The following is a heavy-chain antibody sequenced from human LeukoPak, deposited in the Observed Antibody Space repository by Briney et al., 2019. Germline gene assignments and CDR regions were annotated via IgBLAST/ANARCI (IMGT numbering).Heavy chain of an antibody. J-gene: IGHJ5*02. D-gene: IGHD5-24*01. CDR2: IIPFFGTV. CDR1: GGTFSDHG. V-gene: IGHV1-69*13. Sequence: SVKVSCKASGGTFSDHGFSWVRQAPGQGLEWMGGIIPFFGTVHYAQTFEGRVTISADESTSTVYLALNSLTAEDTAVYYCARDDISTDGTAHWSDPWGQGTLVIVSS. CDR3: ARDDISTDGTAHWSDP.